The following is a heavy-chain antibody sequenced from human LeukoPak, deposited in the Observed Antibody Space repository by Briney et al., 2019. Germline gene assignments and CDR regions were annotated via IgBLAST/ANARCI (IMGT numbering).Heavy chain of an antibody. D-gene: IGHD3-10*01. CDR2: ISSSSRSI. CDR1: GFTFSSYS. Sequence: PGASLRLSCAASGFTFSSYSMNWVRQAPGKGLEWVSYISSSSRSIYYADSVKGRFTISRDNANNSLSLKMNSLRDEDTAVYYCVLGRTFDYWGQGTLVTVSS. V-gene: IGHV3-48*02. J-gene: IGHJ4*02. CDR3: VLGRTFDY.